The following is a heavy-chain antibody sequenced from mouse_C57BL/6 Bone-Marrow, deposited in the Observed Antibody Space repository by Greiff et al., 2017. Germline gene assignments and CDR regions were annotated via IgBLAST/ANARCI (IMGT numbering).Heavy chain of an antibody. Sequence: QVQLQQSGAELARPGASVKLSCKASGYTFTSYGISWVKQRTGQGLEWIGEIYPRSGNAYYNENFKGKVTLSAHKDSSTAYVELRSLTAEDSAVYFCSRDSSGYYAMDYWGQGTSVTVSS. CDR1: GYTFTSYG. CDR3: SRDSSGYYAMDY. D-gene: IGHD3-2*02. J-gene: IGHJ4*01. V-gene: IGHV1-81*01. CDR2: IYPRSGNA.